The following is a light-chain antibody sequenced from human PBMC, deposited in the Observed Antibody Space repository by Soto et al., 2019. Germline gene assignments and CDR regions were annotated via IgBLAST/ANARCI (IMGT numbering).Light chain of an antibody. CDR1: QSISSY. CDR2: AAS. J-gene: IGKJ1*01. CDR3: QQSYSTPQVT. Sequence: DIQMTQSPSSLSASVGDRVTITCRAGQSISSYLNWYQQKPGKAPKLLIYAASSLQSGVPSRFSGSGSGTDFTLTISSLQPEDFATYYCQQSYSTPQVTFGQGTKVDI. V-gene: IGKV1-39*01.